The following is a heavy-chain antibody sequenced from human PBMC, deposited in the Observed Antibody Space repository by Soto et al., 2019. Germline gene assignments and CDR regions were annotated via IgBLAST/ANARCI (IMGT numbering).Heavy chain of an antibody. D-gene: IGHD4-17*01. CDR2: IYHSGST. J-gene: IGHJ4*02. Sequence: SETLSLTCAVSGGSISSGGYSWSWIRQPPGKGLEWIGYIYHSGSTYYNPSLKSRVAISVDRSKDQFSLKLSSVTAADTAVYCCARAMTTVTTIDYWGQGTLVTVPQ. CDR1: GGSISSGGYS. V-gene: IGHV4-30-2*01. CDR3: ARAMTTVTTIDY.